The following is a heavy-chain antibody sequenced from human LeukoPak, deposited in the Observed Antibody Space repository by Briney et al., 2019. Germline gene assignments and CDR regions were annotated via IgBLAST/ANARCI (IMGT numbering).Heavy chain of an antibody. CDR2: IIPIFGTA. V-gene: IGHV1-69*13. CDR3: ARDGDGYNNNFDY. D-gene: IGHD5-24*01. J-gene: IGHJ4*02. Sequence: SVKVSCKASGGTFSSYAISWVRQAPGQGLEWMGGIIPIFGTANYAQKFQGRVTITADESTSTAYMELSSLRSEDTAVYYCARDGDGYNNNFDYWGQGTLVTVSS. CDR1: GGTFSSYA.